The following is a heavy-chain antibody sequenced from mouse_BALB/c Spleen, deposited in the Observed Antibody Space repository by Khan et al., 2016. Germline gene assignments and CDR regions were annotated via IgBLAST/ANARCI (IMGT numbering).Heavy chain of an antibody. CDR1: GFDFSRYW. D-gene: IGHD1-1*01. CDR3: ARAGYYGYLVN. CDR2: INPDSGTI. Sequence: EVKLLESGGGLVQPGGSLKVSCAASGFDFSRYWMSWVRQAPGTGLEWIGEINPDSGTINYTPSLKVKFIISRDNAKNTLYLQMSKVRSEDTALYYCARAGYYGYLVNWGQGTLVTVSA. J-gene: IGHJ3*01. V-gene: IGHV4-1*02.